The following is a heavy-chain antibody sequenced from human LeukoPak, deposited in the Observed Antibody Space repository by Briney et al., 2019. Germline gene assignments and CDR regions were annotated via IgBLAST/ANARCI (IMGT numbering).Heavy chain of an antibody. CDR3: ARSWTRRSHLDY. Sequence: GRSLRLSCAASGFTFNSYEMNWVRQAPGKGLAWVSYISSSGSTIYYADPVKGRFTISRDNAKNSLYLQMNSLRAEDTAVYYCARSWTRRSHLDYWGQGTLVTVSS. V-gene: IGHV3-48*03. J-gene: IGHJ4*02. D-gene: IGHD3/OR15-3a*01. CDR1: GFTFNSYE. CDR2: ISSSGSTI.